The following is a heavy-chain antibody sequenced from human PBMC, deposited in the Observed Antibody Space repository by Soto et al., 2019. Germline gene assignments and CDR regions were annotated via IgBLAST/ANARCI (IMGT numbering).Heavy chain of an antibody. J-gene: IGHJ4*02. D-gene: IGHD2-8*01. CDR2: IYYSGST. Sequence: PSETXSLTCTVSGGSISSSSYYWGWIRQPPGKGLEWIGSIYYSGSTYYNPSLKSRVTISVDTSKNQFSLKLSSVTAADTAVYYCARGYCTNGVCYNIDYWGQGTLVTVSS. V-gene: IGHV4-39*01. CDR1: GGSISSSSYY. CDR3: ARGYCTNGVCYNIDY.